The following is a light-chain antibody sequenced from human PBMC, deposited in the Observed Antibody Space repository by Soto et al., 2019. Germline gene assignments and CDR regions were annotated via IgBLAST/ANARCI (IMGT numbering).Light chain of an antibody. CDR3: QQYNNWPPT. CDR2: GAS. J-gene: IGKJ1*01. Sequence: EIMMTQSPATLSVSPGDRATLSCRASQSVSSKLVWYQQKPGQAPRLLIHGASTRATGIPARFSGSGSGTEFTPTISSLQSEDFAFYYCQQYNNWPPTFGQGTKVEIK. CDR1: QSVSSK. V-gene: IGKV3-15*01.